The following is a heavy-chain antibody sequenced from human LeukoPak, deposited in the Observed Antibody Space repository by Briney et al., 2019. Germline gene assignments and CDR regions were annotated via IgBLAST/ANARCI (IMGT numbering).Heavy chain of an antibody. Sequence: GASVKVSCKAAGGTFSSYAISWVRLAPGQGLEWMGGIIPIFGTANYAQKFQGRVTITADESTSTAYMELSSLRSEDTAVYYCARVYKGDYYDSSGYYPSNWFDPWGQGTLVTVSS. CDR3: ARVYKGDYYDSSGYYPSNWFDP. D-gene: IGHD3-22*01. CDR2: IIPIFGTA. V-gene: IGHV1-69*13. CDR1: GGTFSSYA. J-gene: IGHJ5*02.